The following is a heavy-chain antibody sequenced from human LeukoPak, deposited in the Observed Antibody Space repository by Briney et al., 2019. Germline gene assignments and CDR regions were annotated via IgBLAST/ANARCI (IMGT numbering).Heavy chain of an antibody. D-gene: IGHD3-10*01. CDR1: GGSISSGGYS. CDR2: IYHSGST. V-gene: IGHV4-30-2*01. J-gene: IGHJ4*02. CDR3: ARDKAIDYYGSGSYYNGFDY. Sequence: SQTLSLTCAVSGGSISSGGYSWSWIRQPPGKGLEWIGYIYHSGSTYYNPSLKSRVTISVDTSKNQFSLKLSSVTAADTAVYYCARDKAIDYYGSGSYYNGFDYWGQGTLVTVSS.